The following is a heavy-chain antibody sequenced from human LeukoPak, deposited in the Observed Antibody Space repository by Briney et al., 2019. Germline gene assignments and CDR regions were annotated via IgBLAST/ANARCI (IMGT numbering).Heavy chain of an antibody. CDR3: AKSSTYSSGAHAYDI. CDR1: GFTFSNNG. D-gene: IGHD6-19*01. J-gene: IGHJ3*02. Sequence: GGSLRLSCVPSGFTFSNNGMHWVRQAPGKGLEWVAVIWYDGSSKYYADPVKGRFTISRDTSKNTLYLQMNSLRAEDTAVYYCAKSSTYSSGAHAYDIWGQGTLVTVSS. CDR2: IWYDGSSK. V-gene: IGHV3-33*06.